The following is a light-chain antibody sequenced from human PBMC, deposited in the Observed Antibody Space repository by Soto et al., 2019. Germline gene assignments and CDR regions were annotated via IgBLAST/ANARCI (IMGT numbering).Light chain of an antibody. CDR3: AAWDDSLNGGV. V-gene: IGLV1-36*01. CDR2: HDD. Sequence: QSVLTQPPSVSEAPRQRVTISCSGSSSNIGNNAVNWYQQLPGKAPKLLIYHDDLLPSGVSDRFSGSTSGTSASLAISGLQSEYEADYYCAAWDDSLNGGVFGGGTKLTVL. CDR1: SSNIGNNA. J-gene: IGLJ3*02.